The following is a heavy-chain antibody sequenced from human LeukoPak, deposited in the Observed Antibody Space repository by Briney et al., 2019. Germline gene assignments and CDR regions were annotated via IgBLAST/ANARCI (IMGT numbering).Heavy chain of an antibody. CDR3: ARVGFGYDYVWGSYTIDY. CDR1: GFTFSSYA. D-gene: IGHD3-16*01. V-gene: IGHV3-30*01. J-gene: IGHJ4*02. Sequence: GGSLRLSCAASGFTFSSYAMHWVRQAPGKGLEWVAVISYDGSNKYYADSVKGRFTISRDNSKNTPYLQMNSLRAEDTAVYYCARVGFGYDYVWGSYTIDYWGQGTLVTVSS. CDR2: ISYDGSNK.